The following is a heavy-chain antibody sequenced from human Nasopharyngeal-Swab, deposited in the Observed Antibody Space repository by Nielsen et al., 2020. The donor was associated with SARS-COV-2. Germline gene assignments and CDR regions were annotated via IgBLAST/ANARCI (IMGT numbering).Heavy chain of an antibody. Sequence: WIRQPPGKGLEWIGYIYYSGSTYYNPSLKSRVTISVDTSKNQFSLKLSSVTAADTAVYYCASEGHCSGGSCYSYFDYWGQGTLVTVSS. CDR2: IYYSGST. CDR3: ASEGHCSGGSCYSYFDY. J-gene: IGHJ4*02. V-gene: IGHV4-30-4*01. D-gene: IGHD2-15*01.